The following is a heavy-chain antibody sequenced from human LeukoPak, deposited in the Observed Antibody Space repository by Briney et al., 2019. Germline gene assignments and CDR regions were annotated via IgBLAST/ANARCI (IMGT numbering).Heavy chain of an antibody. Sequence: PGGSLRLSCAASGFTFDDYAMHWVRQRPGKGPEWVSGISSNSDAVAYADSLKGRFTISRDNAKNSLYLQMNSLRDEDTAFYYCAKDRWTIFGVSSGVGWFDPWGQGTLVSASS. V-gene: IGHV3-9*01. CDR1: GFTFDDYA. D-gene: IGHD3-3*01. J-gene: IGHJ5*02. CDR3: AKDRWTIFGVSSGVGWFDP. CDR2: ISSNSDAV.